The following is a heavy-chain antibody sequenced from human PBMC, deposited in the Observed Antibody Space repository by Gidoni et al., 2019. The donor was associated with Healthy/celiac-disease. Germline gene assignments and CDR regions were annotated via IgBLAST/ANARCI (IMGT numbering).Heavy chain of an antibody. V-gene: IGHV1-46*01. CDR1: GYTFTSYY. Sequence: QVQLVQSGAEVKKPGASVKVSCKASGYTFTSYYMHWVRQAPGQGLEWMGIINPSGGSTSYAQKFQGRVTMTRDTSTSTVYMELSSLRSEDTAVYYCARTNISVPTWIQLWYEGYSGSDGAFDPWGQGTLVTVSS. J-gene: IGHJ5*02. D-gene: IGHD5-18*01. CDR3: ARTNISVPTWIQLWYEGYSGSDGAFDP. CDR2: INPSGGST.